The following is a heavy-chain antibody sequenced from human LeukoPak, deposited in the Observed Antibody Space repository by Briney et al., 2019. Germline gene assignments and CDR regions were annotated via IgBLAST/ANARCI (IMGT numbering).Heavy chain of an antibody. D-gene: IGHD3-3*01. V-gene: IGHV3-30-3*01. J-gene: IGHJ4*02. CDR1: GFIFGGYA. CDR2: ISYDGGKT. Sequence: GGSLRLSCAASGFIFGGYAMHWVRQAPGKGLQWLAVISYDGGKTYYADSAEGRFTISRDNSKSTVYLEINSLRSEDTAIYYCARGFNDCWSGSQLEYWGQGTLVTVSS. CDR3: ARGFNDCWSGSQLEY.